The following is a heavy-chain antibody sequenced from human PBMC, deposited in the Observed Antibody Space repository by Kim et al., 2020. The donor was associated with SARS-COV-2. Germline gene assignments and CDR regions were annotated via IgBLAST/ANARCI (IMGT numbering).Heavy chain of an antibody. Sequence: GGSLRLSCAASGFTFINYAMGWVRQAPGKGLEWVSGISGSGHKTFYPDSVKGRFTITRDNSQNTLYLQMKRVTAEDTAVYYCAREDYNDWQGGGFDYWGQRALLTVSS. CDR2: ISGSGHKT. V-gene: IGHV3-23*01. CDR3: AREDYNDWQGGGFDY. J-gene: IGHJ4*02. D-gene: IGHD4-17*01. CDR1: GFTFINYA.